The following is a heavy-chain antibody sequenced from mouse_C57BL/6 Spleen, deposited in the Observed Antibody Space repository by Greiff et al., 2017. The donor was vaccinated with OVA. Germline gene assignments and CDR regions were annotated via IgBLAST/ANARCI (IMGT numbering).Heavy chain of an antibody. CDR3: ARRPLITTVVADAMDY. CDR1: GFTFSSYG. V-gene: IGHV5-6*02. CDR2: ISSGGSYT. J-gene: IGHJ4*01. Sequence: EVKLVESGGDLVKPGGSLKLSCAASGFTFSSYGMSWVRQTPDKRLEWVATISSGGSYTYYPDSVKGRFTISRDNAKNTLYLQMSSLKSEDTAMYYCARRPLITTVVADAMDYWGQGTSVTVSS. D-gene: IGHD1-1*01.